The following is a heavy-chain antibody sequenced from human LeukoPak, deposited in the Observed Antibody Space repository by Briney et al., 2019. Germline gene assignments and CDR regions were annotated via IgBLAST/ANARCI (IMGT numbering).Heavy chain of an antibody. J-gene: IGHJ6*02. CDR1: GFTFSSYG. CDR2: ISYDGSIK. V-gene: IGHV3-30*18. Sequence: GGSLRLSCAASGFTFSSYGMHWVRQAPGKGLEWVAVISYDGSIKYYADSVKGRFTISRDNSKNTLYLQMNSLRAEDTAVYYCAKAGGSPVYYYCGMDVWGQGTTVTVSS. D-gene: IGHD1-26*01. CDR3: AKAGGSPVYYYCGMDV.